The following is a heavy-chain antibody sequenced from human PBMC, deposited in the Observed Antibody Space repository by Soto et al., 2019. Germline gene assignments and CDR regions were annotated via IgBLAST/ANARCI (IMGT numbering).Heavy chain of an antibody. D-gene: IGHD5-12*01. V-gene: IGHV3-7*05. CDR1: GFTFSSYW. Sequence: GGSLRLSCAVSGFTFSSYWMSWVRQAPGKGLGWVANIKQDESETSYVESVKGRFTISRDNARNSLYLQMTSLRAEDTAVYYCARARRDGYTGYALDVWGQGTTVTVSS. CDR3: ARARRDGYTGYALDV. CDR2: IKQDESET. J-gene: IGHJ6*02.